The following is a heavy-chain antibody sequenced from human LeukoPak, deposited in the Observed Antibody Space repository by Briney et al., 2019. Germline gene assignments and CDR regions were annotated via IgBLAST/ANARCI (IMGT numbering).Heavy chain of an antibody. J-gene: IGHJ3*02. V-gene: IGHV4-59*12. D-gene: IGHD6-6*01. Sequence: KPSETLSLTCTVSGGSISSYYWSWIRQPPGKGLEWIGYIYHSGSTYYNPSLKSRVTISVDRSKNQFSLKLSSVTAADTAVYYCARSEYSSSSYAFDIWGQGTMVTVSS. CDR2: IYHSGST. CDR3: ARSEYSSSSYAFDI. CDR1: GGSISSYY.